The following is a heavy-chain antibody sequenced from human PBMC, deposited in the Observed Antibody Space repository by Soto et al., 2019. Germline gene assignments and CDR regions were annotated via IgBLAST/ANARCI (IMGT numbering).Heavy chain of an antibody. CDR1: GFTFSSYG. J-gene: IGHJ4*02. CDR3: ASGGGQWPLLAGYFDF. D-gene: IGHD6-19*01. Sequence: QVQLVESGGGVVQPGRSLRLSCAASGFTFSSYGMHWVRQAPGKGLEWVAVIWYDGSNKYYADSVKGRFTISRDNSKNTLYLQMNSLRAEDTAVYYCASGGGQWPLLAGYFDFWGQGTLVTVSS. V-gene: IGHV3-33*01. CDR2: IWYDGSNK.